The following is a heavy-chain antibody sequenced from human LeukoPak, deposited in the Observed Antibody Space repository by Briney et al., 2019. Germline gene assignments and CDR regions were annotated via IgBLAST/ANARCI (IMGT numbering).Heavy chain of an antibody. CDR1: GVSVSTSDYY. J-gene: IGHJ4*02. CDR2: VYRSASA. V-gene: IGHV4-39*07. Sequence: PSETLSLTCIVSGVSVSTSDYYWGWIRQPPGMGLEWIESVYRSASASYNPSLKSRVTISVDTSKNQFSLKLSSVAAADTAVYYCAKPTHNTGDYTDWGQGTLVTVSS. D-gene: IGHD4-17*01. CDR3: AKPTHNTGDYTD.